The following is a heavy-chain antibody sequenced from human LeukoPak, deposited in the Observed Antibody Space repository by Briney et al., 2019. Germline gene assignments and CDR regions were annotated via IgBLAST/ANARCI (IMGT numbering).Heavy chain of an antibody. V-gene: IGHV3-15*01. CDR1: GFTFSNAW. Sequence: GGSLRLSCAASGFTFSNAWMSWVRQAPGKGLEWVVRIKSKTDGGTTDYAAPVKGRFTISRDDSKNTLYLQMNSLKTEDTAVYYCTTQIGYCSSTSCYTFAFDIWGQGTMVTVSS. CDR2: IKSKTDGGTT. CDR3: TTQIGYCSSTSCYTFAFDI. J-gene: IGHJ3*02. D-gene: IGHD2-2*02.